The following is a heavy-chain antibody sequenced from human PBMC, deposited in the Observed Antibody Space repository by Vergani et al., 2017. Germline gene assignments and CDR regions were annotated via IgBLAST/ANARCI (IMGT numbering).Heavy chain of an antibody. CDR2: LSTTGGA. V-gene: IGHV4-59*02. D-gene: IGHD6-13*01. CDR1: GVSVTDYN. Sequence: QAQLQESGPGLVKPSETLSLTCHVFGVSVTDYNCNWIRQAPGKGLAWIGSLSTTGGATHASHNPSLKSRVSISVDTSKSQFSLRLTSVTAADSAIYYWAGDTHSWQRADRWGQGLLGSVSS. J-gene: IGHJ5*02. CDR3: AGDTHSWQRADR.